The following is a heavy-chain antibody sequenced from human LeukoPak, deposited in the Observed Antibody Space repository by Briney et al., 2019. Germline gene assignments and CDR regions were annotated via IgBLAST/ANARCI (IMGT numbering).Heavy chain of an antibody. Sequence: GGSLRLSCAASGFTFSSYAMHWVRQAPGKGLEWVAVISYDGSNKYYADSVKGRFTISSDNSKNTLYLQMNSLKAEDTAVYFWAKDEWEVLGYFDFWGQGNLVTVSS. D-gene: IGHD1-26*01. CDR1: GFTFSSYA. V-gene: IGHV3-30-3*01. CDR3: AKDEWEVLGYFDF. J-gene: IGHJ4*02. CDR2: ISYDGSNK.